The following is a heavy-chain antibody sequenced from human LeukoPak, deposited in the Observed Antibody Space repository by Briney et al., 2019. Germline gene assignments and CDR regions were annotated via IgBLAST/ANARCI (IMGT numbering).Heavy chain of an antibody. CDR2: ISDTGGST. V-gene: IGHV3-23*01. Sequence: GGSMRLSCAVSGITLSNYGMSWVRQAPGQGLEWVAGISDTGGSTNYADSVKGRFTISRDNPKNTLYLQMNSLRAEDTAVYFCAKRGVVIRVILVGFHKQAYYFDSWGQGALVTVSS. CDR1: GITLSNYG. CDR3: AKRGVVIRVILVGFHKQAYYFDS. J-gene: IGHJ4*02. D-gene: IGHD3-22*01.